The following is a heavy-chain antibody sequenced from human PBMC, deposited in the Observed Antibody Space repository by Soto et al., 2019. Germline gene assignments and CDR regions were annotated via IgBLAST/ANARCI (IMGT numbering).Heavy chain of an antibody. V-gene: IGHV3-30-3*01. Sequence: GGSLRLSCAASGFTFSSYAMHWVRQAPGKGLEWVAVISYDGSNKYYADSVKGRFTISRDNSKNTLYLQMNSLRAEDTAVYYCAXFVGEWLAPDYYYGMDVWGQGTTVTVSS. CDR3: AXFVGEWLAPDYYYGMDV. CDR1: GFTFSSYA. CDR2: ISYDGSNK. D-gene: IGHD3-10*01. J-gene: IGHJ6*02.